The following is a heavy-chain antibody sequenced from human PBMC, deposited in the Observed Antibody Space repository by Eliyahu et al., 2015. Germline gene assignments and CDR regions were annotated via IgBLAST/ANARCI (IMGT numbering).Heavy chain of an antibody. V-gene: IGHV3-15*02. CDR2: IKSKPDGGTT. D-gene: IGHD2-21*02. Sequence: EVQLVESGGALVKPGGSLRLSCAASGFTFSTAWINWVRQAPGRGLEWVGRIKSKPDGGTTDYAAPVKGRFTISRDDSKNTVYLQMNSLKTEDTAVYYCTTGGGRYFSDYWGQGTLITVSS. J-gene: IGHJ4*02. CDR1: GFTFSTAW. CDR3: TTGGGRYFSDY.